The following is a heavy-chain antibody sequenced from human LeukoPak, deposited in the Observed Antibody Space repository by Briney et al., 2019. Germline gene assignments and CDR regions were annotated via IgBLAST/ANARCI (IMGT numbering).Heavy chain of an antibody. D-gene: IGHD2-2*01. CDR2: IIPIFGTA. V-gene: IGHV1-69*05. CDR3: ARDVARGYCSSTSCQRDAFDI. CDR1: VGTSSSYA. J-gene: IGHJ3*02. Sequence: ASVKASCKASVGTSSSYAISWVPHAPGQGLEWMGGIIPIFGTANYAQKFQGRVTITTDESTSTAYMERSSLRSEDTAVYYCARDVARGYCSSTSCQRDAFDIWGQGTMVTVSS.